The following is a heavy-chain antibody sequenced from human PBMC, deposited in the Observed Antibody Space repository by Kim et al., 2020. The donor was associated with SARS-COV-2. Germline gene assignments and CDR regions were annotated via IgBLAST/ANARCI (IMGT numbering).Heavy chain of an antibody. CDR3: ARIYDYVWGSYRPSAFDY. CDR2: IDYSGTT. Sequence: SETLSLTCTASGCSISSYYWSWIRQPPGKGLEWIGYIDYSGTTTYNPSLKSRRTISVGTSKNQFSLKLSSVTAAETAVDYCARIYDYVWGSYRPSAFDYCGQRTLGTVSS. D-gene: IGHD3-16*02. V-gene: IGHV4-59*01. J-gene: IGHJ4*02. CDR1: GCSISSYY.